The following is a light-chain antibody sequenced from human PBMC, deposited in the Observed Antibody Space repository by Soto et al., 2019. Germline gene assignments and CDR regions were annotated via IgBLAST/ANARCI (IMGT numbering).Light chain of an antibody. CDR1: QSVSIN. J-gene: IGKJ1*01. Sequence: EIVMTQSPGTLSVSPGERATLSCRASQSVSINLAWYQQKPGQAPRFLIYGASSRATGIPDRFSGSGSGTDFTLTISRLEPEDFAVYYCQQYGSSPTTFGQGTKVDIK. V-gene: IGKV3-20*01. CDR2: GAS. CDR3: QQYGSSPTT.